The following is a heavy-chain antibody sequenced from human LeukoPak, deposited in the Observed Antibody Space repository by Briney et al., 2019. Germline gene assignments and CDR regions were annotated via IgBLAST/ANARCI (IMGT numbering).Heavy chain of an antibody. Sequence: GGSLRLSCAASGFTFSSYSMNWVRQAPGEGLEWVSSISSSSSNIYYADSVKGRFTISRDNDKNSLYLQMNSLRAEDTAVYYCARGPTMKMDVWGKGTTVTVSS. J-gene: IGHJ6*04. V-gene: IGHV3-21*01. CDR3: ARGPTMKMDV. D-gene: IGHD3-22*01. CDR2: ISSSSSNI. CDR1: GFTFSSYS.